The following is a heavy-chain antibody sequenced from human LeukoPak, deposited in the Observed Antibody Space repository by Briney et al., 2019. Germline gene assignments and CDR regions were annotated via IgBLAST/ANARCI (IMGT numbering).Heavy chain of an antibody. CDR1: GFTFSNFA. V-gene: IGHV3-23*01. CDR3: AKGSSSGYYYRYYFDY. J-gene: IGHJ4*02. Sequence: GGSLRLSCAASGFTFSNFALSWVRQAPGKGLEWVSAISGSGGISFYADSVKGRFTISRDNSKSTLYLQMNSLRAEDTAVYYCAKGSSSGYYYRYYFDYWGQGTLVTVSS. CDR2: ISGSGGIS. D-gene: IGHD3-22*01.